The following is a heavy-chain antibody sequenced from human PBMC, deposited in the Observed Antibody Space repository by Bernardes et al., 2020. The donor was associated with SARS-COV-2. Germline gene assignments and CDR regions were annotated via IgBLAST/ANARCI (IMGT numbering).Heavy chain of an antibody. CDR2: IGGSGSHV. J-gene: IGHJ5*02. CDR1: GFTFSSYT. CDR3: ARGFLRTGFDP. D-gene: IGHD6-25*01. V-gene: IGHV3-21*01. Sequence: GGSLRLSCEGSGFTFSSYTMNWVRQAPGKGLEWVSSIGGSGSHVFYADSVKGRFTLSRDTSKNHFSLQLNSVIPEDTAMYFCARGFLRTGFDPWGQGTLVTVSS.